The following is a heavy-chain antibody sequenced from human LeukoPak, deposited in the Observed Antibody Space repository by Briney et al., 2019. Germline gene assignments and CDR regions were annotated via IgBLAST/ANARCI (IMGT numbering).Heavy chain of an antibody. Sequence: PSETLSLTCTVSGGSISSYYWSWIRQPPGKGLEWIGYIYYSGSTNYDPSLKSRVTISVDTSKNQFSLKLSSVTAADTAVYYCARGTIAARRGTFDYWAREPWSPSPQ. V-gene: IGHV4-59*01. CDR1: GGSISSYY. CDR2: IYYSGST. J-gene: IGHJ4*02. CDR3: ARGTIAARRGTFDY. D-gene: IGHD6-6*01.